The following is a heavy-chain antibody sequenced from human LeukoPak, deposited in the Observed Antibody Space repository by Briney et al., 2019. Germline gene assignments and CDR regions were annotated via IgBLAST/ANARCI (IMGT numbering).Heavy chain of an antibody. CDR3: AKDGGRAWYPIGY. CDR1: GYTFTDYY. D-gene: IGHD6-19*01. J-gene: IGHJ4*02. Sequence: GASVKVSCKASGYTFTDYYIHWVRQAPGQGLGWMGWINPNSGGTNYAQKFQGRVTMTRDTSISTAYMELSRLRSDDTALYYCAKDGGRAWYPIGYWGQGTLVTVSS. CDR2: INPNSGGT. V-gene: IGHV1-2*02.